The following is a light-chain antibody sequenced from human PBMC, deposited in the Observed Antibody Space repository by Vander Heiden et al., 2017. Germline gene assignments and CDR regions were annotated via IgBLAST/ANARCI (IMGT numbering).Light chain of an antibody. CDR3: SSYTSSETWI. CDR2: EVD. CDR1: SNAVGGYNF. J-gene: IGLJ2*01. V-gene: IGLV2-14*01. Sequence: HSALTQPASVSGSPGQSITISCTGASNAVGGYNFVSWYQQHPGKAHRVLVYEVDHRPAGVAGRFSGSKAGNTASLTISERQDEDEADYYCSSYTSSETWIFGGGTKVTVL.